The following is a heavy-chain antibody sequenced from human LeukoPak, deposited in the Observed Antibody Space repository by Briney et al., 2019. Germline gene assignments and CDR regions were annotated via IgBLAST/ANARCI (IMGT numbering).Heavy chain of an antibody. V-gene: IGHV4-59*01. Sequence: PSETLSLTCTVSGGSISSYYWSWLRQPPGKGLEWIGYIYYSGSTNYNPSLKSRVTISVDTSKNQFSLKLSSVTAADTAVYYCARDRIAVAGTSQYYYYYMDVWGKGTTVTISS. CDR2: IYYSGST. CDR1: GGSISSYY. J-gene: IGHJ6*03. CDR3: ARDRIAVAGTSQYYYYYMDV. D-gene: IGHD6-19*01.